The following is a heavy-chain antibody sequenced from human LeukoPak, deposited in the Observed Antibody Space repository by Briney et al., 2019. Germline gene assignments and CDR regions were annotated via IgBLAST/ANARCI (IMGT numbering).Heavy chain of an antibody. V-gene: IGHV4-4*07. J-gene: IGHJ3*01. CDR1: GGSISSYY. CDR3: AYDL. Sequence: SETLSLTCTVSGGSISSYYWSWIRQPAGKGLEWIGRIFTSGNTDYNPSLKSRVFISIETSKNRFSLTLNSVTAADTAVDSRAYDLWGQGTMVTVSS. CDR2: IFTSGNT. D-gene: IGHD5-18*01.